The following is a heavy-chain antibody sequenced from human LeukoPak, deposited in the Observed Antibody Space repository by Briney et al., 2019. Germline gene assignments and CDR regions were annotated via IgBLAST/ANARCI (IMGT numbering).Heavy chain of an antibody. Sequence: GGSLRLSCLASGFTFSSYSMNWVRQAPGKGLEWISYISVTRISTYYADSVKGRITISRDNAKNSLYLQMNSLRAEDTAVYYGARDGVEYSSSWYGYFDYWGQGSLVTVSS. V-gene: IGHV3-48*04. J-gene: IGHJ4*02. CDR1: GFTFSSYS. CDR3: ARDGVEYSSSWYGYFDY. D-gene: IGHD6-13*01. CDR2: ISVTRIST.